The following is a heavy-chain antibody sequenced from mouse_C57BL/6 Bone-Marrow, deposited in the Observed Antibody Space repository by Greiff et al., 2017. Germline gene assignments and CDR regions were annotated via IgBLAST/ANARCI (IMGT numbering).Heavy chain of an antibody. CDR3: AREGYDGYYGYAMDY. D-gene: IGHD2-3*01. J-gene: IGHJ4*01. V-gene: IGHV5-4*01. Sequence: DVKLVESGGGLVKPGGSLKLSCAASGFTFSSYAMSWVRQTPEKRLEWVATISDGGSYTYYPDNVKGRFTISRDNAKNNLYLQMSHLKSEDTAMYYCAREGYDGYYGYAMDYWGQGTSVTVSS. CDR2: ISDGGSYT. CDR1: GFTFSSYA.